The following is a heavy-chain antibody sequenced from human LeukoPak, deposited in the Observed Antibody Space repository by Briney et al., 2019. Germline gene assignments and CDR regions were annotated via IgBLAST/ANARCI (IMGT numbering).Heavy chain of an antibody. CDR3: ARGVGYYDSSGTIDY. J-gene: IGHJ4*02. D-gene: IGHD3-22*01. Sequence: PGGSLRLSCAASGFTFSSYAMHWVRQAPGKGLEWVAVVWYDGSKKYSADSVKGRITISRDDSKNTLYLQMNSLRAEDTAVYYCARGVGYYDSSGTIDYWGQGTLVTVSS. CDR2: VWYDGSKK. V-gene: IGHV3-33*08. CDR1: GFTFSSYA.